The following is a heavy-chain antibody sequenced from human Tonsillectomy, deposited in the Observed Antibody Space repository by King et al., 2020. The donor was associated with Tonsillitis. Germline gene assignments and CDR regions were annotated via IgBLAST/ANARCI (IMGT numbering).Heavy chain of an antibody. Sequence: QLVQSGGGVVQPGGSLRLSCAASGFTFSSYGMHWVRQAPGKGLEWVAFIRYDGSNKYYADSVKGRFTISRDNSKNTLYLQMNSLRAEDTAVYYCAKGWRYCSGGSCSSIRAFDIWGQGTMVTVSS. J-gene: IGHJ3*02. CDR1: GFTFSSYG. V-gene: IGHV3-30*02. D-gene: IGHD2-15*01. CDR3: AKGWRYCSGGSCSSIRAFDI. CDR2: IRYDGSNK.